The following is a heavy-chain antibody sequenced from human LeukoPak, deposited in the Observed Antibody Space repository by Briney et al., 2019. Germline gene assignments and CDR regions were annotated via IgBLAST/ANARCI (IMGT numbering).Heavy chain of an antibody. D-gene: IGHD6-19*01. CDR3: AKMVSSGWYYFDY. CDR2: ISWNSGSI. V-gene: IGHV3-9*01. J-gene: IGHJ4*02. CDR1: GFTFDDYA. Sequence: GGSLRLSCAASGFTFDDYAMHWVRQAPGKGLEWVSGISWNSGSIGYADSVKGRFTISRDDAKNSLYLQMNSLRAEDTALYYCAKMVSSGWYYFDYWGQGTLVTVSS.